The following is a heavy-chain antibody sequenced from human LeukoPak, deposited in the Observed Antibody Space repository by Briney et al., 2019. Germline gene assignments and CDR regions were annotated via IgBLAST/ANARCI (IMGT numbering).Heavy chain of an antibody. CDR2: INPNSGGT. CDR3: ARSSYCSGGSCYGRLSDY. Sequence: GASVKVSCKASGYTFTGYYMHWARQAPGQGLEWMGWINPNSGGTNYAQKFQGRVTMTRDTSISTAYMEPSRLRSDDTAVYYCARSSYCSGGSCYGRLSDYWGQGTLVTVSS. J-gene: IGHJ4*02. V-gene: IGHV1-2*02. D-gene: IGHD2-15*01. CDR1: GYTFTGYY.